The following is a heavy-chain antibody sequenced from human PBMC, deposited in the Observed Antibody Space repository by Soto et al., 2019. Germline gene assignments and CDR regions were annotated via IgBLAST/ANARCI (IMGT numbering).Heavy chain of an antibody. CDR1: GYTFTSYA. V-gene: IGHV1-3*01. Sequence: QVQLVQSGAEVKKPGASVKVSCKASGYTFTSYAMHWVRQAPGQRLEWMGWINAGNGNTKYSQKFQGRVTITRDTSASTAYMELSSLRSEDTAVYYCARVPLEVRSSWYGDLLFFDYWGQGTLVTVSS. D-gene: IGHD6-13*01. J-gene: IGHJ4*02. CDR2: INAGNGNT. CDR3: ARVPLEVRSSWYGDLLFFDY.